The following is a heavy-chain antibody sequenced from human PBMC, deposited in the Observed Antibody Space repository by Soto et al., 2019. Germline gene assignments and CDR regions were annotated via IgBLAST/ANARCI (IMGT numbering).Heavy chain of an antibody. Sequence: QVQLQQWGAGLLKPSETLSLTCAVYGGSFSGYQWTWIRQTPGKGLEWIGEINDSGNINYNPSLKGRVTILLDTPKKQISLRLSSVTAADSAVYYCARGLILWFGELSRRGGYYDCMDVWGKGTTVTVSS. CDR3: ARGLILWFGELSRRGGYYDCMDV. J-gene: IGHJ6*03. CDR1: GGSFSGYQ. V-gene: IGHV4-34*01. CDR2: INDSGNI. D-gene: IGHD3-10*01.